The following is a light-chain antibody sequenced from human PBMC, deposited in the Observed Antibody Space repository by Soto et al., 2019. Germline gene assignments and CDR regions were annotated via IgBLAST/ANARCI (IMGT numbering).Light chain of an antibody. J-gene: IGKJ2*01. Sequence: DIQMTQSPSSLSASVGDRVTISCRASQSISNWLAWYQQKPGKAPKLLIYKATNLRSGVASRFSGSGSGTEFSLTISSLQPDDFAVYYCQQYNEFQYTFGQGTRLDI. V-gene: IGKV1-5*03. CDR3: QQYNEFQYT. CDR1: QSISNW. CDR2: KAT.